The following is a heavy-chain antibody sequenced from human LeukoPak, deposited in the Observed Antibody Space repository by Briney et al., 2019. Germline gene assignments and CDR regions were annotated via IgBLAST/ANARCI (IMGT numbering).Heavy chain of an antibody. J-gene: IGHJ4*02. V-gene: IGHV4-61*02. Sequence: SQTLSLTCTVSGGSISSGSYYWSWIRQPAGKGLEWIGRIYTSGSTNYNPSLKSRVTISVDTSKNQFSLKLSSVTAADTAVYYCARVGHQLLSDYWGQGTLVTVSS. CDR1: GGSISSGSYY. CDR2: IYTSGST. D-gene: IGHD2-2*01. CDR3: ARVGHQLLSDY.